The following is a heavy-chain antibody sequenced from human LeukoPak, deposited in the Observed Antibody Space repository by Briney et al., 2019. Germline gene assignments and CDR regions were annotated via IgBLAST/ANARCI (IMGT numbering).Heavy chain of an antibody. Sequence: GSLRLSCAASGFTFSSYSMNWVRQAPGKGLEWIGEINHSGSTNYNPSLKSRVTISVDTSKNQFSLKLSSVTAADTAVYYCAGFGELNYWGQGTLVTVSS. CDR1: GFTFSSYS. J-gene: IGHJ4*02. CDR3: AGFGELNY. V-gene: IGHV4-34*08. CDR2: INHSGST. D-gene: IGHD3-10*01.